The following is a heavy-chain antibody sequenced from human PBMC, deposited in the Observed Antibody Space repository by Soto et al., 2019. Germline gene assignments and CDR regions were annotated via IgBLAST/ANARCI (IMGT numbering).Heavy chain of an antibody. D-gene: IGHD3-16*02. CDR3: ATTKKQLSSR. Sequence: PGESLKISCKGSGYSFSSLWISWVRQMPGKGLEWMGRIDPSTSLINYSPSFQGHISISVDKSTTTAFLQWSSLKASATAMYYCATTKKQLSSRWGQGTMVTVSS. CDR2: IDPSTSLI. J-gene: IGHJ4*02. CDR1: GYSFSSLW. V-gene: IGHV5-10-1*01.